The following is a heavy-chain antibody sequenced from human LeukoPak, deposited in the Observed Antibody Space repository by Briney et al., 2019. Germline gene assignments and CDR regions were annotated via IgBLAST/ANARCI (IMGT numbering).Heavy chain of an antibody. J-gene: IGHJ4*02. CDR1: GFTFSSYA. D-gene: IGHD6-13*01. CDR3: AKDRSSSWDWYFDY. Sequence: GGSLRLSCAASGFTFSSYAMSWVRQAPGKGLEWVSGVSTSGGTTYYADSVKGRFTISRDNSKHTLFLQMNSLRAEDTAVYYCAKDRSSSWDWYFDYWGQGTLVTVSS. V-gene: IGHV3-23*01. CDR2: VSTSGGTT.